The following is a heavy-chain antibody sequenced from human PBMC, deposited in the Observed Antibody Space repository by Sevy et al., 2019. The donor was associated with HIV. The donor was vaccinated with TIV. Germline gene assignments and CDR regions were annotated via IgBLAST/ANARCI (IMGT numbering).Heavy chain of an antibody. J-gene: IGHJ4*02. CDR1: GFTFSSYA. Sequence: GGSLRLSCAASGFTFSSYAMSWVRQAPGKGLEWVSAISGSGGSTYYADSVKGRFTISGDNSKNTLYLQMNSLRAEDTAVYYCAKGDGYSSAPATYWGQGTLVTVSS. D-gene: IGHD6-19*01. CDR3: AKGDGYSSAPATY. CDR2: ISGSGGST. V-gene: IGHV3-23*01.